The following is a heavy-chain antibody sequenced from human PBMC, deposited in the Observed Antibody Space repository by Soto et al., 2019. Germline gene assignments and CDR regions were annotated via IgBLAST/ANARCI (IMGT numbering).Heavy chain of an antibody. CDR2: ISAYNGNT. CDR3: ARTRGRPNYFDY. V-gene: IGHV1-18*04. Sequence: QVQLVQSGAEVKKPGASVKVSCKASGYTFSSHGISWVRQAPGQGLEWMGWISAYNGNTNYAQKLQGRVTMTTDTATSTADRELRSLRSDDTALYYCARTRGRPNYFDYWGQGTLVTVSS. CDR1: GYTFSSHG. D-gene: IGHD2-15*01. J-gene: IGHJ4*02.